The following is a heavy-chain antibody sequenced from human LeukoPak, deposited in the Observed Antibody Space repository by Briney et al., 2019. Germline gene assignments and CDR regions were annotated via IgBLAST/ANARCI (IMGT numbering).Heavy chain of an antibody. Sequence: PSETLSLTCIVSGGSISSYYWSWIRQPAGKGLEWIGRIYTSGRTNYNPSLKSRVTMSVDTSKNQSSLKLSSVTAADTAVYHCARWHHDAFDIWGQGTMVTVSS. V-gene: IGHV4-4*07. J-gene: IGHJ3*02. CDR3: ARWHHDAFDI. CDR1: GGSISSYY. CDR2: IYTSGRT.